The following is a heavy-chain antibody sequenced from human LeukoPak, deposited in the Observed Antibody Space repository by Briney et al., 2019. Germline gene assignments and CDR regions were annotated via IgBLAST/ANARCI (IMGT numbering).Heavy chain of an antibody. D-gene: IGHD3-22*01. Sequence: GGSLRLSCAASGFTFSSYWMSWVRQAPGKGLEWVANIKQDGSEKYYVDSVKGRFTVSRDNAKNSLYLQMNSLRVEDTAVYYCVRLGDRSGYFDYWGQGTLVTVSS. J-gene: IGHJ4*02. CDR2: IKQDGSEK. CDR1: GFTFSSYW. CDR3: VRLGDRSGYFDY. V-gene: IGHV3-7*01.